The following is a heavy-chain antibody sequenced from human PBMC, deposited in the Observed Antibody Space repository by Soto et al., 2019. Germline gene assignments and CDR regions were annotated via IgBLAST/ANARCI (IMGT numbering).Heavy chain of an antibody. D-gene: IGHD6-19*01. CDR2: IVVGSGNT. V-gene: IGHV1-58*01. Sequence: SVKVSCKASGFTFTSSAVQWVQQARGQRLEWIGWIVVGSGNTNYAQKFQERVTITRDMSTSTAYMELSSLRSEDTAVYYCAAEGAREQWLVRMDVWGQGTTVTVSS. CDR1: GFTFTSSA. CDR3: AAEGAREQWLVRMDV. J-gene: IGHJ6*02.